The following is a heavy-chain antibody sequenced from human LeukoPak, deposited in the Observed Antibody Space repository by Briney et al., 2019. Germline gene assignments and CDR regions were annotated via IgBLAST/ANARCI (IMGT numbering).Heavy chain of an antibody. V-gene: IGHV3-23*01. CDR3: AKAHSYGYRDYYYYYMDV. CDR2: ISGSGGST. J-gene: IGHJ6*03. Sequence: GGSLRLSCAASGFTFSSYAMSWVRQAPGKGLEWVSAISGSGGSTYYADSVKGRFTISRDNSKNTLYLQMNSLRAEDTAVYYCAKAHSYGYRDYYYYYMDVWGKGATVTISS. D-gene: IGHD5-18*01. CDR1: GFTFSSYA.